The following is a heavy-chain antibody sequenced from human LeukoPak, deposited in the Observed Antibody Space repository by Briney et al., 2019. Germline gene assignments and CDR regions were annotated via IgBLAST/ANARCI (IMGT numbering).Heavy chain of an antibody. CDR3: ARSYGSSWYADS. V-gene: IGHV4-38-2*02. D-gene: IGHD6-13*01. CDR1: GYSISSGYY. J-gene: IGHJ4*02. CDR2: IHHSWNT. Sequence: SETLSLTCTVSGYSISSGYYWGWIRQPPGKRLEWIGSIHHSWNTYYNPSLKSRASISVDTSENRFSLKLSSVSDIDTSVYYCARSYGSSWYADSWGQETLVTVSS.